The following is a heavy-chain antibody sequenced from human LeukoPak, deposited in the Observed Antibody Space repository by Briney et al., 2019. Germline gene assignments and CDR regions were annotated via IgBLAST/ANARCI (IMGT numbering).Heavy chain of an antibody. J-gene: IGHJ4*02. CDR3: ARHQRSPMVRGVMSQPLDY. V-gene: IGHV4-61*09. D-gene: IGHD3-10*01. CDR2: IYYSGST. CDR1: GGSISSGSYY. Sequence: PSQTLSLTCTVSGGSISSGSYYWSWIRQPAGKGLVWIGYIYYSGSTNYNPSLKSRVTISVDTSKNQFSLKLSSVTAADTAVYYCARHQRSPMVRGVMSQPLDYWGQGTLVTVSS.